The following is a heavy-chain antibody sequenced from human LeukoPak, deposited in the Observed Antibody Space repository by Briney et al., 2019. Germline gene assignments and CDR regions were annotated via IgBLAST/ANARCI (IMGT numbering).Heavy chain of an antibody. J-gene: IGHJ4*02. Sequence: GASVKVSCKASGYTFTGYYLHWVRQAPGQGLEWMGCINPNSGGTKYAQKFQGRVTMTRDTSISTAYMELTGLGSDDTAVYYCARGGYYDRSGFDNWGQGTLVTVSS. CDR1: GYTFTGYY. CDR2: INPNSGGT. D-gene: IGHD3-22*01. V-gene: IGHV1-2*02. CDR3: ARGGYYDRSGFDN.